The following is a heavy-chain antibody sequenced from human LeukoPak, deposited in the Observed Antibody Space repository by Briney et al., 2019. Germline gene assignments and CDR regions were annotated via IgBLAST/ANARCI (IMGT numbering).Heavy chain of an antibody. Sequence: GGSLRLSCAASGFTFSTYSMNWVRQAPGKGLEWVGRIESKTDGGTTDYAAPVKGRFTISRDDSTNTLYLQMNSLKYEDTAVYYCTTYGSGRKFDYWGQGILVTVSS. D-gene: IGHD3-10*01. V-gene: IGHV3-15*04. J-gene: IGHJ4*02. CDR3: TTYGSGRKFDY. CDR2: IESKTDGGTT. CDR1: GFTFSTYS.